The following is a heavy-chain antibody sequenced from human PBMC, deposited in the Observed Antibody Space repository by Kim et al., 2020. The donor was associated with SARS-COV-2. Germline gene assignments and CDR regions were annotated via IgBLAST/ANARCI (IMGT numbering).Heavy chain of an antibody. Sequence: GGSLRLSCAASGFTFSSYEMNWVRQAPGKGLEWVSYISSSGSTIYYADSVKGRFTISRDNAKNSLYLQMNSLRAEDTAVYYCARGGQLWMYYYYYGMDVWGQGTTVTDSS. CDR1: GFTFSSYE. V-gene: IGHV3-48*03. CDR2: ISSSGSTI. D-gene: IGHD5-18*01. CDR3: ARGGQLWMYYYYYGMDV. J-gene: IGHJ6*02.